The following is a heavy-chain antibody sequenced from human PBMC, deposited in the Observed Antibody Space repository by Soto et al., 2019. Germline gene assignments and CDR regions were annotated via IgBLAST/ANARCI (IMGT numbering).Heavy chain of an antibody. CDR3: ARHVRIVGSSSWYVFDY. J-gene: IGHJ4*02. Sequence: SETLSLTCTVSGGSISSYYWSWIRQPPGEGLEWIGYIYYSGSTNYNPSLKSRVTISVDTSKNQFSLKLSSVTAADTAVYYCARHVRIVGSSSWYVFDYWGQGTLVTVSS. D-gene: IGHD6-13*01. V-gene: IGHV4-59*08. CDR2: IYYSGST. CDR1: GGSISSYY.